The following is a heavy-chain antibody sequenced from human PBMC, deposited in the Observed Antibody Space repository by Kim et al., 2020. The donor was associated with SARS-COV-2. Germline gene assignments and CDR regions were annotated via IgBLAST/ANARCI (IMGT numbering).Heavy chain of an antibody. CDR1: GFTFSSYA. CDR2: ISGSGGST. D-gene: IGHD1-7*01. J-gene: IGHJ4*02. V-gene: IGHV3-23*01. CDR3: AKDRTGTTGFYFDY. Sequence: VGSLRLSCAASGFTFSSYAMSWVRQAPGKGLEWVSAISGSGGSTYYADSVKGRFTISRDNSKNTLYLQMNSLRAEDTAVYYCAKDRTGTTGFYFDYWGQGTLVTVSS.